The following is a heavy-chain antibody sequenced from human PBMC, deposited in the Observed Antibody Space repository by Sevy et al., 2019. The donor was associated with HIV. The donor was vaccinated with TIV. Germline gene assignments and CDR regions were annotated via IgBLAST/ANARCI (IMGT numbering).Heavy chain of an antibody. CDR2: IYGSAGVT. CDR1: GITFSGYA. V-gene: IGHV3-23*01. D-gene: IGHD3-22*01. J-gene: IGHJ3*02. Sequence: GGSLRLPCAASGITFSGYAMNWVRQAPGKGLDWVSTIYGSAGVTYYADSVKGRFTISRDNSKNTLFLQMNNLRAEDTAVYYCAGGRFDSTGSFDAFDIWGRGTLVTVSS. CDR3: AGGRFDSTGSFDAFDI.